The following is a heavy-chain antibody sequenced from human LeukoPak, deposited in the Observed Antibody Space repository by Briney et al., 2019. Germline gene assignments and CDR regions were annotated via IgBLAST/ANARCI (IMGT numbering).Heavy chain of an antibody. CDR2: INPNNGGT. CDR1: GYIFTGYY. CDR3: ARELNYFDF. Sequence: ASVKVSCKASGYIFTGYYFHWVRQAPGQGIEWMGWINPNNGGTNYAQKFQGRVTMTRDTSITTTYMELSRLISDDTAIYYCARELNYFDFWGQGTLLTVSS. J-gene: IGHJ4*02. V-gene: IGHV1-2*02.